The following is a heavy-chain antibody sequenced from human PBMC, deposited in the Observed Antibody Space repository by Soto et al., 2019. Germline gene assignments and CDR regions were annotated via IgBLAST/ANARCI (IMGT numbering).Heavy chain of an antibody. CDR3: ARDSEWFDP. CDR2: IYRSGST. Sequence: SETLSLTCAVSGGSIRISDYFWGWIRQPPGRALEWIASIYRSGSTYYNPTLKSRVTMSVDTSNNQFALTLNSVTAADTAIYYCARDSEWFDPWGQGTLVTVSS. V-gene: IGHV4-39*01. J-gene: IGHJ5*02. CDR1: GGSIRISDYF.